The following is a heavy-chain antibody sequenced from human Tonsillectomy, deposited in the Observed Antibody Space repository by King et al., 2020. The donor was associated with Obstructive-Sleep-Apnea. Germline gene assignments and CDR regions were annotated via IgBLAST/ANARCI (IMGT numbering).Heavy chain of an antibody. Sequence: VQLQQWGAGLLKPSETLSLTCAVYGGSFSGYYWSWIRQPPGKGLEWIGEINHSGSTNYNPSLKSRVTISVDTSKNQFSLKLCSVTAADTAVYYCARGRKRSGRPGTNGFNYWGQGTLVTVSS. CDR3: ARGRKRSGRPGTNGFNY. V-gene: IGHV4-34*01. D-gene: IGHD1-1*01. CDR1: GGSFSGYY. J-gene: IGHJ4*02. CDR2: INHSGST.